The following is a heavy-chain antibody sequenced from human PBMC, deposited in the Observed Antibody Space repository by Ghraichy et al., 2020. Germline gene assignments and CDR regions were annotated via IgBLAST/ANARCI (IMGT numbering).Heavy chain of an antibody. D-gene: IGHD3-10*01. V-gene: IGHV4-34*01. CDR1: GGSFSGYY. Sequence: SETLSLTCAVYGGSFSGYYWSWIRQPPGKGLEWIGEINHSGSTNYNPSLKSRVTISVDTSKNQFSLKLSSVTAADTAVYYCARDRLLWFGESDPSLYYYYYYGMDVWGQGTTVTVSS. CDR2: INHSGST. J-gene: IGHJ6*02. CDR3: ARDRLLWFGESDPSLYYYYYYGMDV.